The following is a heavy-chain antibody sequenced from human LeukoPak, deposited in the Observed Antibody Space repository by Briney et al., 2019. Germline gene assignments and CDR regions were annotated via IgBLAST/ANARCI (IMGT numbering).Heavy chain of an antibody. Sequence: PGGSLRLSCAASGFTFSTYAMTWVRQAPGKGLEWVSAVRGSGTDTYYVDSVKGRFTISRDNAKNTLHLQMNSLRAEDTAIYYCAKTSRRDSAYDSPFDYWGQGTLVTVSS. CDR2: VRGSGTDT. CDR1: GFTFSTYA. CDR3: AKTSRRDSAYDSPFDY. D-gene: IGHD5-12*01. J-gene: IGHJ4*02. V-gene: IGHV3-23*01.